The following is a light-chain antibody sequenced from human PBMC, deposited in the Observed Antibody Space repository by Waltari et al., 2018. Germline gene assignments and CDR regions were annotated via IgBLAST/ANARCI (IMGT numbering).Light chain of an antibody. V-gene: IGKV2-30*02. CDR2: KVS. CDR3: MQGTHFPLT. J-gene: IGKJ4*01. Sequence: DVVMTQSPLSLPITPGQPAYMTCRSSQSLLHSNGNTYLSWFLQKPGQPPRRLIYKVSNRDSGVPDRFSGSGAGTDFTLKISRVEAEDVGVYYCMQGTHFPLTFGGGTKVEIK. CDR1: QSLLHSNGNTY.